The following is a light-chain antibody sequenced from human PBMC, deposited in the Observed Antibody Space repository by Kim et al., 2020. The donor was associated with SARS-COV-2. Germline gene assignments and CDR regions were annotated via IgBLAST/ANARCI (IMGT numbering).Light chain of an antibody. CDR3: QAWDSSTEV. CDR2: QDS. Sequence: SYELTQPPSVSVSPGQTASITCSGDKLGDKYACWYQQKPGQSLVLVIYQDSKRPSGIPERFSGSNSGNTATLTISGTQAMDEADYYCQAWDSSTEVFGTG. CDR1: KLGDKY. J-gene: IGLJ1*01. V-gene: IGLV3-1*01.